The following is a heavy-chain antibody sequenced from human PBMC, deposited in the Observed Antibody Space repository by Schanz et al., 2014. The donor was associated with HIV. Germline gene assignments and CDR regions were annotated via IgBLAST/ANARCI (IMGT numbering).Heavy chain of an antibody. Sequence: EVQLLESGGGLVEPGESLRLSCAVSGFTFSSHAMTWVRQAPGKGLEWVSGISTSGETTYYADSVKGRFTISRDNSKNTLYLQMSSLRVEDTAVYYCAKGFSSAAWENWFDPWGQGTLVTVSS. CDR1: GFTFSSHA. J-gene: IGHJ5*02. V-gene: IGHV3-23*01. CDR3: AKGFSSAAWENWFDP. CDR2: ISTSGETT. D-gene: IGHD6-25*01.